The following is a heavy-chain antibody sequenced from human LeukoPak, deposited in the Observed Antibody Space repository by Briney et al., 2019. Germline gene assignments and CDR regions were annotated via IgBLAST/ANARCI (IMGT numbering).Heavy chain of an antibody. CDR3: ARQSPNIAAAGTGWFDP. Sequence: GESLKISCKGSGYSFTSYWIGWVRQMPGKGLEWMGIIYPGDSDTRYSPSFQGQVTISADKSISTAYLQWSSLKASDTAMYYCARQSPNIAAAGTGWFDPWGQGTLVTVSS. CDR2: IYPGDSDT. V-gene: IGHV5-51*01. CDR1: GYSFTSYW. D-gene: IGHD6-13*01. J-gene: IGHJ5*02.